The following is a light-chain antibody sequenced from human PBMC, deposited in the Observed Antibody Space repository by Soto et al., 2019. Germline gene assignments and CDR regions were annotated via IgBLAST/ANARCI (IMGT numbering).Light chain of an antibody. CDR3: QQYGTSLRGT. V-gene: IGKV3-20*01. J-gene: IGKJ1*01. CDR2: GAS. CDR1: QNIKSNY. Sequence: ESVLTQSPGTLSLSPGERATLSCRASQNIKSNYLAWYRQNPGQAPRLLIYGASNSAAGVPDRFSGSGSGTDFTLTITRLEPEDFAVYYCQQYGTSLRGTFGQGTKVEIK.